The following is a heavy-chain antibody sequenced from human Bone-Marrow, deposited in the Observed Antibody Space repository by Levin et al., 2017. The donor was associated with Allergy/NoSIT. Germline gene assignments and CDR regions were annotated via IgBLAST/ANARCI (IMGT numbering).Heavy chain of an antibody. J-gene: IGHJ5*02. Sequence: SQTLSLTCTVSGGSISSGGYYWSWIRQHPGKGLEWIGYIYYSGSTYYNPSLKSRVTISVDTSKNQFSLKLSSVTAADTAVYYCARETYYYGSGSYEVKFDPWGQGTLVTVSS. CDR3: ARETYYYGSGSYEVKFDP. V-gene: IGHV4-31*03. D-gene: IGHD3-10*01. CDR2: IYYSGST. CDR1: GGSISSGGYY.